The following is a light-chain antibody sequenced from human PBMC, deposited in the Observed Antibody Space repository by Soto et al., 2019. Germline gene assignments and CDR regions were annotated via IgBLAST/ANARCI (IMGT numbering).Light chain of an antibody. CDR3: QQSYSAPRVT. CDR1: QYIASF. V-gene: IGKV1-39*01. CDR2: ATS. J-gene: IGKJ3*01. Sequence: DIQMTQSPSSLSASVGDRVTISCRSSQYIASFLNWYQQKPGKAPQLLISATSTLQNGVPSRFSGSGSGRDFTLTISSRQPEDSATYYCQQSYSAPRVTFGPGTSVDLK.